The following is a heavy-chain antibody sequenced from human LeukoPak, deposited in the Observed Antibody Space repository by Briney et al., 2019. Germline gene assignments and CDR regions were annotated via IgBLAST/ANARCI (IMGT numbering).Heavy chain of an antibody. J-gene: IGHJ5*02. V-gene: IGHV4-61*01. CDR2: IYYSGST. CDR1: GGSISSSSYY. CDR3: AREGYYDILTGYYHNWFDP. D-gene: IGHD3-9*01. Sequence: SETLSLTCTVSGGSISSSSYYWSWIRQPPGKGLEWIGYIYYSGSTNYNPSLESRVTMSVDTSKNQFSLKLASVTAADTAVYYCAREGYYDILTGYYHNWFDPWGQGTLVTVSS.